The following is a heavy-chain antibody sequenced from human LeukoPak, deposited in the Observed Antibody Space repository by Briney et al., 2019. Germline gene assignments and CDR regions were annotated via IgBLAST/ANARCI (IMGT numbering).Heavy chain of an antibody. CDR3: AREGGDPGNWFDP. CDR1: GYAFTSYY. V-gene: IGHV1-46*01. CDR2: INPGGGST. D-gene: IGHD4-17*01. J-gene: IGHJ5*02. Sequence: ASVKVSCKASGYAFTSYYIHWVRQAPGQGLEWMGIINPGGGSTSYAQKFQGRVTMTRDMSTSTVYMDLRSLRSEDTAVYYCAREGGDPGNWFDPWGQGTLVTVSS.